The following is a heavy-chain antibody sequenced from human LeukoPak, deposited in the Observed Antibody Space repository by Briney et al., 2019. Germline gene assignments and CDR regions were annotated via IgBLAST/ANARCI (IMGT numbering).Heavy chain of an antibody. CDR3: ARGFSTEGDY. V-gene: IGHV1-8*01. Sequence: GASVKVSCKASGFTFSAYDINWVRQATGQGLEWMGWMNPNSGNTGYAQKFQGRVTMTRNTSISTAYMELSSLRSEDTAVCYCARGFSTEGDYWGQGTLVTVSS. CDR1: GFTFSAYD. D-gene: IGHD1-14*01. J-gene: IGHJ4*02. CDR2: MNPNSGNT.